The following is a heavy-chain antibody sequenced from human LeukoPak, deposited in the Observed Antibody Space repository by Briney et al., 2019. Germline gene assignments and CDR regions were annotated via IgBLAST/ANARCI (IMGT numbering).Heavy chain of an antibody. D-gene: IGHD1-20*01. J-gene: IGHJ4*02. V-gene: IGHV4-59*01. CDR3: ARDRWGNWNDDYFDY. CDR1: GGSISSYY. Sequence: SETLSLTCTVSGGSISSYYWSWIRQPPGKGLEWIGYIYYSGSTNYNPSLKSRVTISVDTSKNQFSLKLSSVTAADTAVYYRARDRWGNWNDDYFDYWGQGTLVTVSS. CDR2: IYYSGST.